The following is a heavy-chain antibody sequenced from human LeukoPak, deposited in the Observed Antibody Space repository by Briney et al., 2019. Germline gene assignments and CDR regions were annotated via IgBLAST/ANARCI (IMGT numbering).Heavy chain of an antibody. CDR2: IWYGGSNK. Sequence: GGSLRLSCSASGFTFSSYGMHWVRQAPGRGLEWVAVIWYGGSNKYYADSVKGRFTISRDNSKNTLYLQMNSLRAEDTAVYYCAREAAAGTEGYFDYWGQGTLVTVSS. J-gene: IGHJ4*02. CDR3: AREAAAGTEGYFDY. V-gene: IGHV3-33*08. CDR1: GFTFSSYG. D-gene: IGHD6-13*01.